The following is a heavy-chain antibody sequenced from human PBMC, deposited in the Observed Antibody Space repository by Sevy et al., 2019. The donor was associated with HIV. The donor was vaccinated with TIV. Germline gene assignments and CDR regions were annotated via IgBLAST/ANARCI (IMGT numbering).Heavy chain of an antibody. D-gene: IGHD1-26*01. CDR2: ITRDGKTK. Sequence: GGSLRLSCAASGFSFSSSSMNWLRQAPGKGLEWLAYITRDGKTKYYAHFVKGRFTISRDNAQNSLFLQLNSLRDDDTAVYYCARDYSGSYYRFDLWGHGTPVTVSS. CDR1: GFSFSSSS. CDR3: ARDYSGSYYRFDL. J-gene: IGHJ4*01. V-gene: IGHV3-48*02.